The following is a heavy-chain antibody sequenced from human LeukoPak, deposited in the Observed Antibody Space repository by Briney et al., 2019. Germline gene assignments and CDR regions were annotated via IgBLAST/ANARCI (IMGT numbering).Heavy chain of an antibody. CDR2: IKSKTDGGTV. CDR1: GFTFSDVW. D-gene: IGHD3-10*01. Sequence: PGGSLRPSCAASGFTFSDVWMSWVRQAPGKGLEWVGRIKSKTDGGTVDYAAPVKGRFTISRDDSKNTLYLQMNSLKTEDTAVYYCTKDHGSGSYYFDYWGQGTLVTVSS. CDR3: TKDHGSGSYYFDY. J-gene: IGHJ4*02. V-gene: IGHV3-15*01.